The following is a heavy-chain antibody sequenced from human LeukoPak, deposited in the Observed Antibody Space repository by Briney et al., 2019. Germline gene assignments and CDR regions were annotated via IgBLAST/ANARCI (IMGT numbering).Heavy chain of an antibody. V-gene: IGHV3-21*01. CDR2: ISSSSSYI. D-gene: IGHD1-20*01. CDR1: GFTFSSYS. CDR3: ARDRDNWNDGGFDP. J-gene: IGHJ5*02. Sequence: GGSLRLSCAASGFTFSSYSMNWVRQAPGKGLEWVSSISSSSSYIYYADSVKGRFTISRDNAKNSLYLQMNSLRAEDTAMYYCARDRDNWNDGGFDPWGQGTLVTVSS.